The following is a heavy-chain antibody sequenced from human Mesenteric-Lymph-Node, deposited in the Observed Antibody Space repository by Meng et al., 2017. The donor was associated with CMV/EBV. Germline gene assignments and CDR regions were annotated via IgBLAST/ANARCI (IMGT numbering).Heavy chain of an antibody. V-gene: IGHV4-39*07. CDR1: GGFISGSRYY. J-gene: IGHJ4*02. Sequence: SETLSLTCTVSGGFISGSRYYWGWIRQSPGKGLEWIGSMFQDGTTYYNPSLKSRVTISVDTSKNQFSLKLSSVTAADTAVYYCARLAHGIQVAGRDYWGQGTLVTVSS. D-gene: IGHD6-19*01. CDR3: ARLAHGIQVAGRDY. CDR2: MFQDGTT.